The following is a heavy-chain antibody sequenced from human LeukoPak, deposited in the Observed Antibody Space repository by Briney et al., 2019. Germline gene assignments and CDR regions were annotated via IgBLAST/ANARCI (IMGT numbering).Heavy chain of an antibody. CDR2: ITNDGRVT. CDR1: GFTFSTYP. D-gene: IGHD3-16*01. CDR3: AKELILAEIGPAGFEY. V-gene: IGHV3-23*01. Sequence: GGSLRLSCAASGFTFSTYPMSWVRQTPGKGLQWVSAITNDGRVTNYADSVEGRFTVSRDNSKNALYLQSNSLRAEDTAVYYCAKELILAEIGPAGFEYWGQGTLVTVPS. J-gene: IGHJ4*02.